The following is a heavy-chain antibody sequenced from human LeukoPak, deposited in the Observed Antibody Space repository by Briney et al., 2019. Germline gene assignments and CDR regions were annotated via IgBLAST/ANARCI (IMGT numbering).Heavy chain of an antibody. CDR3: ARELLYYDFWSGYRSFDY. V-gene: IGHV4-39*07. CDR2: IYYSGST. D-gene: IGHD3-3*01. CDR1: GGSISSSSYY. J-gene: IGHJ4*02. Sequence: SETLSLTCTVSGGSISSSSYYWGWIRQPPGKGLEWIGSIYYSGSTYYSPSLKSRVTISVDTSKNQFSLKLSSVTAADTAVYYCARELLYYDFWSGYRSFDYWGQGTLVTVSS.